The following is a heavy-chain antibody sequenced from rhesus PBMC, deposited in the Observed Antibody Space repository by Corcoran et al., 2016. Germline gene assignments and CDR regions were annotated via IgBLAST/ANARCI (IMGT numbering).Heavy chain of an antibody. CDR2: VDPEDGEA. CDR1: GYTFTDYY. D-gene: IGHD2-21*01. Sequence: EVQLVQSGAEVKKPGASVKISCKASGYTFTDYYVHWVRQAPGKGLEWMGRVDPEDGEAIHAQKFQDRVTITADTSSDTAYMELSSLRSEDTAVYYCARGYCIGRDCYAYFDYWGQGVLVTVSS. V-gene: IGHV1-111*02. J-gene: IGHJ4*01. CDR3: ARGYCIGRDCYAYFDY.